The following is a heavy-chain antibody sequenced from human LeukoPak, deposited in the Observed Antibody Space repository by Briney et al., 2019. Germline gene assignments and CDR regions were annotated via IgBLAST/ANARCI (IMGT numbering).Heavy chain of an antibody. D-gene: IGHD3-3*01. V-gene: IGHV3-23*01. CDR2: ISGSGGST. CDR1: GFTFSSYA. Sequence: GGSLRLSCAASGFTFSSYAMSWVRQTPRKGLEWVSAISGSGGSTYYADSVKGRFTISRDNSKNTLYLQMNSLRAEDTAVYYCAKDNDFWSGYHFDYWGQGTLVTVSS. CDR3: AKDNDFWSGYHFDY. J-gene: IGHJ4*02.